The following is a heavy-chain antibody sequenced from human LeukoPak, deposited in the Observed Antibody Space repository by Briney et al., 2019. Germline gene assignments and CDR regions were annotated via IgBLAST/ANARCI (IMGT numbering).Heavy chain of an antibody. V-gene: IGHV3-23*01. CDR2: ISGSGGNT. J-gene: IGHJ4*02. CDR1: GFTFSNYA. Sequence: PGGSLRLSCAASGFTFSNYAMYWARQAPGEGLEWVSSISGSGGNTYYADPVKGRFTISRDNSKNTLYLQMNSLRAEDTAVYYCAKGRILLDYWGQGTLVTVSS. CDR3: AKGRILLDY. D-gene: IGHD2-15*01.